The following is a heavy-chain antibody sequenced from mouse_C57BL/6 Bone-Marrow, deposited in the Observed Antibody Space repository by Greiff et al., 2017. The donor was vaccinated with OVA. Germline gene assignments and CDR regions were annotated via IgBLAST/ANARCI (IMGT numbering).Heavy chain of an antibody. Sequence: QVQLQQSGAELARPGASVKLSCKASGYTFTSYGISWVKQRTGQGLEWIGEIYPRSGNTYYNEKFKGKATVTADKSSSTAYMELRSLTSEDSAVYFCARKGGYSNFPWFAYWGQGTLVTVSA. J-gene: IGHJ3*01. D-gene: IGHD2-5*01. CDR3: ARKGGYSNFPWFAY. CDR2: IYPRSGNT. CDR1: GYTFTSYG. V-gene: IGHV1-81*01.